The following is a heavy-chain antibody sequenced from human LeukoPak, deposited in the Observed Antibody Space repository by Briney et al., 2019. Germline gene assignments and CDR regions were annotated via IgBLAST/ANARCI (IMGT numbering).Heavy chain of an antibody. J-gene: IGHJ4*02. CDR2: ISGSGAMT. CDR3: AKDRVDGSGSQFDS. D-gene: IGHD3-10*01. Sequence: GGTLRLSCAASGFTLSNHAMIWVRQAPGKGLEWVSSISGSGAMTYYADSVKGRFTISRDNAMDTLYLQMNSLRADDTAVYYCAKDRVDGSGSQFDSWGQGSLVIVSS. CDR1: GFTLSNHA. V-gene: IGHV3-23*01.